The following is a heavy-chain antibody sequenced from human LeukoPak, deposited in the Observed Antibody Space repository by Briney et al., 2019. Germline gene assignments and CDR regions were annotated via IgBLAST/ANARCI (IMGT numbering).Heavy chain of an antibody. J-gene: IGHJ4*02. CDR2: ISGSGAMT. CDR3: AKDRVDGSGSQFDS. D-gene: IGHD3-10*01. Sequence: GGTLRLSCAASGFTLSNHAMIWVRQAPGKGLEWVSSISGSGAMTYYADSVKGRFTISRDNAMDTLYLQMNSLRADDTAVYYCAKDRVDGSGSQFDSWGQGSLVIVSS. CDR1: GFTLSNHA. V-gene: IGHV3-23*01.